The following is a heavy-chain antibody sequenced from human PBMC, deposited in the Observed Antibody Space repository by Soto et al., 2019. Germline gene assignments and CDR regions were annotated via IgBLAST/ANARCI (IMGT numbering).Heavy chain of an antibody. V-gene: IGHV4-39*07. Sequence: PSETLSLTCIVSNGSISNSGSYWGWLRQPPGKGLEWIGNVYQSGNTNYNPSLKSRVTISVDTSKNQFSLIRNSVTAADTAVYYCARETFWSGYFDYWSQGTLVTVSS. D-gene: IGHD3-3*01. J-gene: IGHJ4*02. CDR2: VYQSGNT. CDR3: ARETFWSGYFDY. CDR1: NGSISNSGSY.